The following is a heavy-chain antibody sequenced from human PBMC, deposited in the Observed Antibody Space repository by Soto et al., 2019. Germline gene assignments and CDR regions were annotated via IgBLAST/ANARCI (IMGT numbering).Heavy chain of an antibody. J-gene: IGHJ4*02. CDR1: GGTFTSYA. Sequence: ASVKVSCKASGGTFTSYAISWVRQAPGQGLEWMGGIIPIFGTANYAQKFQGRVTITANASTSTAYMELSSLRSEDTAVYYCASAMGGSWRKKFGVDYWDQGSLVTVAS. CDR2: IIPIFGTA. D-gene: IGHD2-15*01. CDR3: ASAMGGSWRKKFGVDY. V-gene: IGHV1-69*13.